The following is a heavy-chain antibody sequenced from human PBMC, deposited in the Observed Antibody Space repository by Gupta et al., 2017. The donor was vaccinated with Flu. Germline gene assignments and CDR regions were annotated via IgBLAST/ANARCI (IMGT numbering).Heavy chain of an antibody. V-gene: IGHV3-30*18. Sequence: QVQLVESGGGVVQIGTSFRRSCAASGFLFGSYGMHWVRQAPGKGLELVSDIGSDGSHKDYADSVRGRFTISRDNSKNTLSLEMDSLRVEDTAVYYCAKDGPWTASCPYYCYYMDVWGKGTTVTVSS. D-gene: IGHD2-2*01. J-gene: IGHJ6*03. CDR3: AKDGPWTASCPYYCYYMDV. CDR2: IGSDGSHK. CDR1: GFLFGSYG.